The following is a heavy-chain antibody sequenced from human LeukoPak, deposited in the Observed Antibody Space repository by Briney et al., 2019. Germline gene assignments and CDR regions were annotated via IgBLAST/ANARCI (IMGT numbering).Heavy chain of an antibody. CDR1: EFTFSSYN. D-gene: IGHD2-15*01. J-gene: IGHJ4*02. V-gene: IGHV3-48*01. CDR2: ISSSSSIV. Sequence: PGGSLRLSCAASEFTFSSYNLNWVRQAPGKGLEWVSSISSSSSIVYYADSVKGRFTISRDNAKNSVYLQMNSLRAEDTAVYYCAREGDYYCSGGSCYDYWGQGTLVTVSS. CDR3: AREGDYYCSGGSCYDY.